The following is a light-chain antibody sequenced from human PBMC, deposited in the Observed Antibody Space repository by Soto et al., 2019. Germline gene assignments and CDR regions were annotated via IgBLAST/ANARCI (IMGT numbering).Light chain of an antibody. CDR3: QHYNSYSEA. CDR2: DAS. J-gene: IGKJ1*01. CDR1: QSISNY. Sequence: IQMTQSPSSLSASVGDRVTITCLASQSISNYLNWYQQKPGKAPKLLIYDASNLETGVPSRFSGSGSGTEFTLTISSLQPDDFATYYCQHYNSYSEAFGQGTK. V-gene: IGKV1-33*01.